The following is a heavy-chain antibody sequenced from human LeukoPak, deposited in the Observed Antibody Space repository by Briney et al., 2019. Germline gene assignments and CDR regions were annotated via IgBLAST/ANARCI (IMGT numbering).Heavy chain of an antibody. V-gene: IGHV4-59*01. Sequence: SETLSLTCTVSGGSISSYYWSWIRQPPGKGLEWIGYIYYSGSTNYNPSLKSRVTISVDTSKNQFSLKLSSVTAADTAMYYCARSSSSGWYNWFDPWGQGTLVTVSS. D-gene: IGHD6-19*01. CDR2: IYYSGST. CDR3: ARSSSSGWYNWFDP. J-gene: IGHJ5*02. CDR1: GGSISSYY.